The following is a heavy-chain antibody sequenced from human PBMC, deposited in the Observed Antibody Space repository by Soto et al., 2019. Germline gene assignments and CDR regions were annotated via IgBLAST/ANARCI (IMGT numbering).Heavy chain of an antibody. V-gene: IGHV4-59*01. Sequence: PSETLSLTCTVSGGSIGGYYWSWIRQPPGKAPEWMGYIYYSGSADYNPSLKSRVTISQDSSRNQVSLRLASVTAADTATYYCANSHGSGTYFFLWGQGTLVTVSS. J-gene: IGHJ4*02. CDR1: GGSIGGYY. D-gene: IGHD3-10*01. CDR2: IYYSGSA. CDR3: ANSHGSGTYFFL.